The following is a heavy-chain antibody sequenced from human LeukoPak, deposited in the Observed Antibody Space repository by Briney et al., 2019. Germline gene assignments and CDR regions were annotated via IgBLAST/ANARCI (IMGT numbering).Heavy chain of an antibody. J-gene: IGHJ4*02. CDR1: GFTFSSSW. D-gene: IGHD3-10*01. Sequence: PGGSLRLSCAASGFTFSSSWMQWVRQAPGKGLVWVSRIKTDGSSTNYADSVKGRFTISRDNAKNTLFLQMNSLRAEDTAVYYCARDWFGTANYWGQGTLDTVSS. CDR3: ARDWFGTANY. V-gene: IGHV3-74*01. CDR2: IKTDGSST.